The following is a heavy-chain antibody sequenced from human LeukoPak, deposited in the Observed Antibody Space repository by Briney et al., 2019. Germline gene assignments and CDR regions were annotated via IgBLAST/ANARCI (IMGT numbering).Heavy chain of an antibody. CDR1: GGSISSSSYY. D-gene: IGHD6-13*01. Sequence: SETLSLTCTVSGGSISSSSYYWGWIRQPPGRGLEWIGSIYYSGSTYYNPSLKSRVTISVDTSKNQFSLKLSSVTAADTAVYYCARDRITYGQLATYYYYYMDVWGKGTTVTVSS. CDR3: ARDRITYGQLATYYYYYMDV. J-gene: IGHJ6*03. CDR2: IYYSGST. V-gene: IGHV4-39*07.